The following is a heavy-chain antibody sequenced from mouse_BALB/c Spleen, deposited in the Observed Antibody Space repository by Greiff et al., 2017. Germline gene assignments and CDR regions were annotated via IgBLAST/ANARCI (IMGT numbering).Heavy chain of an antibody. V-gene: IGHV5-12-2*01. CDR2: ISNGGGST. D-gene: IGHD1-1*01. J-gene: IGHJ4*01. Sequence: EVQLVESGGGLVQPGGSLKLSCAASGFTFSSYTMSWVRQTPEKRLEWVAYISNGGGSTYYPDTVKGRFTISRDNAKNTLYLQMSSLKSEDTAMYYCARHKYYGSSYNYAMDYWGQGTSVTVSS. CDR1: GFTFSSYT. CDR3: ARHKYYGSSYNYAMDY.